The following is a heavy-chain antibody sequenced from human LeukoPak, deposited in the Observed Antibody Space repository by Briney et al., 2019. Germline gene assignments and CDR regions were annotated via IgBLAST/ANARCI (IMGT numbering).Heavy chain of an antibody. V-gene: IGHV4-59*08. CDR1: GGSIRSYY. D-gene: IGHD2-2*01. Sequence: SETLSLTCTVSGGSIRSYYWSWIRQPPGKGLEWIGAIYYSGSTNYNPSLKSRVTISVNTSKNKFSLKLSSVTAADTAVYYCARARYCSSTSCHHYYYYYYMDVWGKGTTVSVSS. CDR2: IYYSGST. J-gene: IGHJ6*03. CDR3: ARARYCSSTSCHHYYYYYYMDV.